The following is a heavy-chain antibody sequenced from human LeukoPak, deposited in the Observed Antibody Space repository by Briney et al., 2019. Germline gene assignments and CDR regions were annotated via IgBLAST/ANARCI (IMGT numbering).Heavy chain of an antibody. CDR3: AGSYCSSTSCYYNWFDP. J-gene: IGHJ5*02. CDR1: GGSISSSSYY. CDR2: IYYSGST. Sequence: SETLSLTCTVSGGSISSSSYYWGWIRQPPGKGLEWIGSIYYSGSTYYNPPLKSRVTISVDTSKNQFSLKLSSVTAADTAVYYCAGSYCSSTSCYYNWFDPWGQGTLVTVSS. V-gene: IGHV4-39*01. D-gene: IGHD2-2*01.